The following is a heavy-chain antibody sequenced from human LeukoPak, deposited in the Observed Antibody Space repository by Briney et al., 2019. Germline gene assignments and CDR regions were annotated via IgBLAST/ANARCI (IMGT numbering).Heavy chain of an antibody. CDR1: GFTFSSYW. CDR2: IKQDGSEK. J-gene: IGHJ4*02. CDR3: ATADFGVVENY. D-gene: IGHD3-10*01. Sequence: GGSLRLSCAASGFTFSSYWMSWVRQAPGEGLEWVANIKQDGSEKYYVDSVKGLFTISRDNAKNSLYLQMNSLRAEDTAVYYCATADFGVVENYWGQGTLVTVSS. V-gene: IGHV3-7*01.